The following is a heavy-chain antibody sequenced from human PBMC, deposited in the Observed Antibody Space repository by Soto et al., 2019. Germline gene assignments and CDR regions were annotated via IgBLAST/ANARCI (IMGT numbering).Heavy chain of an antibody. D-gene: IGHD3-10*01. Sequence: GGSLRLSCAASGFTFSNARMNWVRQAPGKGLEWVGRIKSKTDDGTTDYAAPVKGRFTISRDDSKNTLYLQMNSLKTEDTAVYYCTTDGYYYGSGISPNFDYWGQGTLVTVSS. J-gene: IGHJ4*02. CDR1: GFTFSNAR. V-gene: IGHV3-15*07. CDR2: IKSKTDDGTT. CDR3: TTDGYYYGSGISPNFDY.